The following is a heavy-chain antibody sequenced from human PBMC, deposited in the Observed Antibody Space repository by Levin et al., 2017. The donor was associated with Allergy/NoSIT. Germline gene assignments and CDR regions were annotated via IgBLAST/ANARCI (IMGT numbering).Heavy chain of an antibody. D-gene: IGHD5-18*01. J-gene: IGHJ4*02. Sequence: GESLKISCAASGFTFSSYAMSWVRQAPGKGLEWVSAISGSGGSTYYADSVKGRFTISRDNSKNTLYLQMNSLRAEDTAVYYCAKGWIQPLDYWGQGTLVTVSS. CDR2: ISGSGGST. CDR1: GFTFSSYA. CDR3: AKGWIQPLDY. V-gene: IGHV3-23*01.